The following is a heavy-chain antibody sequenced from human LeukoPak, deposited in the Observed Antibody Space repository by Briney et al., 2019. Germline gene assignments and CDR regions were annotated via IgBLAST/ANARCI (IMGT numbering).Heavy chain of an antibody. V-gene: IGHV3-21*01. CDR1: GFTFSSYS. CDR2: ISSSSSYI. D-gene: IGHD6-6*01. J-gene: IGHJ4*02. CDR3: ARDSGVSSSFDY. Sequence: GGSLRLSCAASGFTFSSYSMNWVRQAPGKGLEWVSSISSSSSYIYYADSVKGRFTISRDNSKNSLYLQMNSLRAEDTAVYYCARDSGVSSSFDYWGQGTLVTVSS.